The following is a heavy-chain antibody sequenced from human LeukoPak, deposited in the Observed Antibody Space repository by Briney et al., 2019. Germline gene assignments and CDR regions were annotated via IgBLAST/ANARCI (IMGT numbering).Heavy chain of an antibody. CDR1: GFTVSSDY. CDR2: LYSGGAT. J-gene: IGHJ4*02. D-gene: IGHD1-26*01. Sequence: GRSLRLSCAASGFTVSSDYMSWVRQAPGKELQWVSILYSGGATYYADSVKGRFTISRDNSKNTLYLQMSSLRAEDTAVYFCARHRGSSLFVDYWGQGTLVTVSS. CDR3: ARHRGSSLFVDY. V-gene: IGHV3-53*01.